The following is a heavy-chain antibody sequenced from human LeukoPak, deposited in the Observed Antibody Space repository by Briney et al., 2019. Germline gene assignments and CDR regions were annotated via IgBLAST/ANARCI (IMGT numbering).Heavy chain of an antibody. V-gene: IGHV3-7*01. CDR3: ARGRGSDY. D-gene: IGHD3-10*01. CDR2: IRPDGSGK. J-gene: IGHJ4*02. CDR1: GFTFSSFW. Sequence: PGGSLRLSCVGSGFTFSSFWTTWVRQAPGKGLEWVANIRPDGSGKHYVDSVKGRFTISRDNAKNSLYLQMNSLRAEDTAVYNCARGRGSDYWGQGTLVTVSS.